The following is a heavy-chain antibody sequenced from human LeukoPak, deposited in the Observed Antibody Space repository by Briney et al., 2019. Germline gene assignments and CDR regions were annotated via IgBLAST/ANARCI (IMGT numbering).Heavy chain of an antibody. CDR3: AKDLQGGYCSGGSCYPWYY. V-gene: IGHV3-23*01. Sequence: GGSLRLSCAASGFTFSNYAMSWVRQAPGKGLEWVSAISGSGGSTYYADSVKGRFTISRDNSKNTLYLQMNSLRAEDTAVYYCAKDLQGGYCSGGSCYPWYYWGQGTLVTVSS. D-gene: IGHD2-15*01. CDR1: GFTFSNYA. CDR2: ISGSGGST. J-gene: IGHJ4*02.